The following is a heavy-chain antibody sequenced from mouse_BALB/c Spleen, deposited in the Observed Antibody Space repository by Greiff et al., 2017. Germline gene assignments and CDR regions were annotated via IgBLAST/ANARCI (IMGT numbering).Heavy chain of an antibody. V-gene: IGHV1-14*01. CDR2: INPYNDGT. CDR1: GYTFTSYV. CDR3: ARSGWFSGGDFDV. J-gene: IGHJ1*01. D-gene: IGHD2-3*01. Sequence: VQLKHSGPELVKPGASVKMSCKASGYTFTSYVMHWVKQKPGQGLEWIGYINPYNDGTKYNEKFKGKATLTSDKSSSTAYMELSSLTSEDSAVYYCARSGWFSGGDFDVWGAGTTVTVSS.